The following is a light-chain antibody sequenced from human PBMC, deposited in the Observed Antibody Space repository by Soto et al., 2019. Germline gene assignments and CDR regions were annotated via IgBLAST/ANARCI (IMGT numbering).Light chain of an antibody. CDR1: SSDVGGYNY. Sequence: QSALTQPASVSGSPGQSITISCTGSSSDVGGYNYVSWYQQHPGKAPKLMIYDVSNRPSGVSNRFSGSKSGNTASLTISGRQAEDEADYYCNSYTSSSTRVFGTGTKLTVL. CDR3: NSYTSSSTRV. V-gene: IGLV2-14*01. J-gene: IGLJ1*01. CDR2: DVS.